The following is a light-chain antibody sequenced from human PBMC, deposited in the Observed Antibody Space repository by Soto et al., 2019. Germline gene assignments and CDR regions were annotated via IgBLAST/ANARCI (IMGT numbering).Light chain of an antibody. Sequence: QSVLTQPASVSGSPGQSITISCTGTSSDVGSYNLVSWYQHRPGKAPRVMIYESIKRPSGISDRFSGSKSGNTASLTISGLQSEDEADYYCCSYAGSSSVIFGGGTQLTVL. J-gene: IGLJ2*01. V-gene: IGLV2-23*01. CDR1: SSDVGSYNL. CDR2: ESI. CDR3: CSYAGSSSVI.